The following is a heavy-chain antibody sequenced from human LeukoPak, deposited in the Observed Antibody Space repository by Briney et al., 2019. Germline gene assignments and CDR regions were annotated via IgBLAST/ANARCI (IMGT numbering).Heavy chain of an antibody. D-gene: IGHD2-21*01. CDR2: FYSGGTK. V-gene: IGHV3-53*01. CDR1: GFTVSSNY. J-gene: IGHJ4*02. Sequence: PAGSPRLSCAASGFTVSSNYMSWVRQAPGKGLEWVSVFYSGGTKYYADSVKGRFTISRDSSKNTLYLQMNNLRAEDTAMYFCARTSAVMKPFDSWGQGTLLTDSS. CDR3: ARTSAVMKPFDS.